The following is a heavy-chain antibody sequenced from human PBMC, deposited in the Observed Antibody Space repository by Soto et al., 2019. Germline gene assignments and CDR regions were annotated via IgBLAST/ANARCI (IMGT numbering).Heavy chain of an antibody. D-gene: IGHD4-17*01. CDR3: ARDIGAFDDYGDYPVYYYMDV. Sequence: SETLSLTCTVSGGSISSGGYYWSWIRQHPGKGLEWIGYIYYSGSTYYNPSLKSRVTISVDTSKNQFSLKLSSVTAADTAVYYCARDIGAFDDYGDYPVYYYMDVWGKGTTVTVSS. CDR1: GGSISSGGYY. V-gene: IGHV4-31*03. CDR2: IYYSGST. J-gene: IGHJ6*03.